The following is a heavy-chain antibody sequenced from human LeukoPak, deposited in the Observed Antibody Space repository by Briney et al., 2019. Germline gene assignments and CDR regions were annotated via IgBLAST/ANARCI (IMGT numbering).Heavy chain of an antibody. J-gene: IGHJ3*02. CDR2: IQPGDSDT. CDR3: ARPRRSDILTDYYLSAFDI. CDR1: GYCFTSYW. D-gene: IGHD3-9*01. Sequence: GESLKISCKASGYCFTSYWIGWVRQMPGKGLEWIGIIQPGDSDTRYSPSFQGQVTISADKSISTAYLQWSSLKASDTAMYYCARPRRSDILTDYYLSAFDIWGQGTMVTVSS. V-gene: IGHV5-51*01.